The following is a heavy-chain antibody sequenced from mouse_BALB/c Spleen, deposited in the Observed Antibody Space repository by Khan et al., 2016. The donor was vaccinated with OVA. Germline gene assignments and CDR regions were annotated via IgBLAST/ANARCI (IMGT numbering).Heavy chain of an antibody. J-gene: IGHJ4*01. Sequence: VKLEESGPGLVAPSQSLSITCTVSGFSLTGYGVNWVRQPPGKGLEWLGMIRGDGSTDYYSALKSRLSTIKDNYKSQIFLKINGLQTDDTARYYCARAYYGDCREAVDYWGQGTSVTVSA. CDR1: GFSLTGYG. V-gene: IGHV2-6-7*01. CDR2: IRGDGST. CDR3: ARAYYGDCREAVDY. D-gene: IGHD2-13*01.